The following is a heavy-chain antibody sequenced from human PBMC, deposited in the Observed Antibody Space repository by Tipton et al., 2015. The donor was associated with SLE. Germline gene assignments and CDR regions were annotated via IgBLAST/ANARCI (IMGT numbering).Heavy chain of an antibody. Sequence: TLSLTCTVSGGSISSGSYYWSWIRQPAGKGLEWIGYIYTSGSTNYNPSLKSRVTISVDTSKNQFSLKLSSVTAADTAVYYCARSSRDGYNALYWGQGTLVTVSS. CDR1: GGSISSGSYY. J-gene: IGHJ4*02. CDR2: IYTSGST. V-gene: IGHV4-61*09. CDR3: ARSSRDGYNALY. D-gene: IGHD5-24*01.